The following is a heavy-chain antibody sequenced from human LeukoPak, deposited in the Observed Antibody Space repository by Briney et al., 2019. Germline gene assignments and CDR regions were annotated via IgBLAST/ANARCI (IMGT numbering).Heavy chain of an antibody. V-gene: IGHV1-46*02. CDR2: INPSGGST. CDR3: ARERDYKFDY. CDR1: GYTFNSYY. D-gene: IGHD4-11*01. J-gene: IGHJ4*02. Sequence: ASVKVSCKASGYTFNSYYMHWVRQAPGQGLEWMGKINPSGGSTTYAQKFQGRVTMTRDTSTSTVYMELSSLRSEGTVVYFCARERDYKFDYWGQGALVTVSS.